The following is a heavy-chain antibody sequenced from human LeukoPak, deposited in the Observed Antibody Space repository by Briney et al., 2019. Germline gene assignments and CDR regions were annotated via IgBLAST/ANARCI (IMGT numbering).Heavy chain of an antibody. CDR1: GFTFRNYG. V-gene: IGHV3-30*02. CDR2: IRYDGSNR. Sequence: GGSLRLSCAASGFTFRNYGMHWVRQAPGKGLEWVAFIRYDGSNRYYADSVQGRFTISRDNSKNSVYLQMDSLRVDDTAEYYCVRERSMRGAYGDDSLVLDYWGQGTRVTVSS. J-gene: IGHJ4*02. CDR3: VRERSMRGAYGDDSLVLDY. D-gene: IGHD4-23*01.